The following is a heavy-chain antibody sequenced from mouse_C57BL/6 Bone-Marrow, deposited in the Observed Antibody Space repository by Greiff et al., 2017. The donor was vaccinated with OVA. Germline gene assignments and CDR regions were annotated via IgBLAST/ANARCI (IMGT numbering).Heavy chain of an antibody. CDR3: TRSRRDGYFDY. J-gene: IGHJ2*01. V-gene: IGHV6-6*01. Sequence: EVKLMESGGGLVQPGGSMKLSCAASGFTFSDAWMDWVRQSPEQGLEWVAEIRNKANNHATYYAESVKGRFTISRDDSKSSVYLQMNSLRAEDAGIYYCTRSRRDGYFDYWGQGTTLTVSS. D-gene: IGHD1-1*01. CDR2: IRNKANNHAT. CDR1: GFTFSDAW.